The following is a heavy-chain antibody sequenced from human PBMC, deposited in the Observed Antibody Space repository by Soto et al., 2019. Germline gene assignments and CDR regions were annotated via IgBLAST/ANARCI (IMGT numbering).Heavy chain of an antibody. CDR2: IIPILGIA. V-gene: IGHV1-69*08. Sequence: QVQLVQSGAEVKKPGSSVKVSCKASVGTFSSYTISWVRQAPGQGLEWMGRIIPILGIANYAQKFQGRVTITADKSTSTAYMELSSLRSEDTAVYYCARDDYGDYGTPDYWGQGTLVTVSS. CDR3: ARDDYGDYGTPDY. J-gene: IGHJ4*02. D-gene: IGHD4-17*01. CDR1: VGTFSSYT.